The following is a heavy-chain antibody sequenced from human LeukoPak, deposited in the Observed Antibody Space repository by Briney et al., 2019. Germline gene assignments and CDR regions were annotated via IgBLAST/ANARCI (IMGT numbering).Heavy chain of an antibody. Sequence: GGSLRLSCAASGFTLSNYWMSWVRQAPGKGLEWVANIKQDGSEKNYVDSVKGRFTISRDNSKNTLYLQMNSLRAEDTAVYYCAREPLGYCSGGSCYAFDYWGQGTLVTVSS. CDR2: IKQDGSEK. D-gene: IGHD2-15*01. CDR3: AREPLGYCSGGSCYAFDY. J-gene: IGHJ4*02. V-gene: IGHV3-7*01. CDR1: GFTLSNYW.